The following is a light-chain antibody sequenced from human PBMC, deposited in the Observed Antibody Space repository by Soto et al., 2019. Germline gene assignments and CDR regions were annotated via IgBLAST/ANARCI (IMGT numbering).Light chain of an antibody. CDR1: QGISSY. V-gene: IGKV1-8*01. CDR3: QQYYTYPWT. J-gene: IGKJ1*01. CDR2: ATS. Sequence: AIRMTQSPSSLSASTGDRVTITCRASQGISSYLAWFQQKPGRPPKLLMSATSTLQSDVPSRFSGSGSGTDFTLTIGCRQSEELATYYCQQYYTYPWTFGQGTKVEIK.